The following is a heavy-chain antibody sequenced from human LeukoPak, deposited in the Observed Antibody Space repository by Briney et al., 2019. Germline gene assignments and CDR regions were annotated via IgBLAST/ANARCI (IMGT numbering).Heavy chain of an antibody. CDR2: INHSGST. J-gene: IGHJ4*02. D-gene: IGHD2-15*01. Sequence: NPSETLSLTCAVYGGSFSGYYCSWLRQPPGKGLEWIGEINHSGSTNYNPSLKSRVTISVDTSKNQFSLKLSSVTAADTAVYYCARHRDIVVVVAATDTAIMNYYFDYWGQGTLVTVSS. CDR1: GGSFSGYY. V-gene: IGHV4-34*01. CDR3: ARHRDIVVVVAATDTAIMNYYFDY.